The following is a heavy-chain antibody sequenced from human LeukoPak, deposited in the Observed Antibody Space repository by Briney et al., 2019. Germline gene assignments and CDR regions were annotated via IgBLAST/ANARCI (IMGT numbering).Heavy chain of an antibody. D-gene: IGHD2-15*01. CDR3: AKDTVVVVAATGYFDY. Sequence: SGGSLRLSCAASGFTFSSYSMSWVRQAPGKGLEWVSAISGSGGSTYYADSVKGRFTISRDNSKNTLYLQMNSLRAEDTAVYYCAKDTVVVVAATGYFDYWGQGTLVTVSS. CDR2: ISGSGGST. CDR1: GFTFSSYS. J-gene: IGHJ4*02. V-gene: IGHV3-23*01.